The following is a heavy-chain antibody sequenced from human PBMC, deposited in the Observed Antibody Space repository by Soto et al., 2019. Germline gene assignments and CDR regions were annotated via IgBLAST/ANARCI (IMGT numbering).Heavy chain of an antibody. CDR3: AKDLFSSGWYNYFDP. V-gene: IGHV3-30*18. D-gene: IGHD6-19*01. CDR1: GFTFSTTG. Sequence: QVQLVESGGGVVQPGRSLRLSCAASGFTFSTTGMHWVRQAPGKGLECVAMISHDGGSEYYTDSVKGRFTISKDTSKKTLYLQMNSLRPEYTAVFHCAKDLFSSGWYNYFDPWGKGTLVTVSS. CDR2: ISHDGGSE. J-gene: IGHJ5*02.